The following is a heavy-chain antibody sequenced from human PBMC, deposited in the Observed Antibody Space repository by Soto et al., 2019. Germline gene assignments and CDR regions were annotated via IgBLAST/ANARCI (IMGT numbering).Heavy chain of an antibody. J-gene: IGHJ6*02. Sequence: SETLSLTCAVSCGSISGDYWKWIRHLPGKGLEWIGYMYNTGSTVYNPSFKSRVTISVGTSKNQFSLKLNSVTAADTAVYYCARDLWGYCGTDCYPLDVWGQGTTVT. CDR1: CGSISGDY. D-gene: IGHD2-21*02. CDR2: MYNTGST. V-gene: IGHV4-59*01. CDR3: ARDLWGYCGTDCYPLDV.